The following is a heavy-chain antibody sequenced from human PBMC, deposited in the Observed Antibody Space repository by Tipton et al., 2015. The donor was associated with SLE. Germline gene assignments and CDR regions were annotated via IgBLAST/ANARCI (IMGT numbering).Heavy chain of an antibody. CDR1: GFTFSSYS. J-gene: IGHJ6*03. V-gene: IGHV3-48*01. D-gene: IGHD6-19*01. Sequence: SLRLSCAASGFTFSSYSMNWVRQAPGKGLEWVSYISSSSSTIYYADSVKGRFTISRDNAKNSLYLQMNSLRAEDTAVYYCAREAGYSSGWDYYYYYMDVWGKGTTVTVSS. CDR2: ISSSSSTI. CDR3: AREAGYSSGWDYYYYYMDV.